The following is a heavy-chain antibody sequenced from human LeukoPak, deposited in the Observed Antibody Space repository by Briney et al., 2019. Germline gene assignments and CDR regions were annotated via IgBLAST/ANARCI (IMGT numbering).Heavy chain of an antibody. CDR3: VSGYCSGGSCYGFDP. CDR2: IIPILGIA. D-gene: IGHD2-15*01. J-gene: IGHJ5*02. Sequence: ASVKVSCKASGGTFSSYAISWVRQAPGQGLEWMGRIIPILGIANYAQKFQGRVTITADKSTSTAYMELSSLRSEDTAVYYCVSGYCSGGSCYGFDPWGQGTLVTVSS. CDR1: GGTFSSYA. V-gene: IGHV1-69*04.